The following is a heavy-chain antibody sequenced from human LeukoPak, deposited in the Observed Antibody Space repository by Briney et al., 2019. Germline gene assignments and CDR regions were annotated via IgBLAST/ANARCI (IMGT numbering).Heavy chain of an antibody. J-gene: IGHJ3*02. CDR1: GYTLTELS. CDR3: VSDYYDSSGPDAFDI. CDR2: FDPEDDET. D-gene: IGHD3-22*01. Sequence: ASVKVSCKVSGYTLTELSMHWVRQAPGKGLEWMGGFDPEDDETIYAQKFQGRVTMTEDTSTDTAYMELSSLRSEDTAVYYCVSDYYDSSGPDAFDIWGQGTMVTVSS. V-gene: IGHV1-24*01.